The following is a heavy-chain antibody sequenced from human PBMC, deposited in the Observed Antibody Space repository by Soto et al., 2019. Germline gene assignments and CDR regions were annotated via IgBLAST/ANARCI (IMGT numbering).Heavy chain of an antibody. D-gene: IGHD3-10*01. Sequence: PSETLSLTCTVSGGSISSYYWSWIRQPPGKGLEWIGYIYYSGSTNYNPSLKSRVTISVDTSKNQFSLKLSSVTAADTAVFYCARERVGPIGELLHNWFDPWGQGTLVTVSS. CDR2: IYYSGST. V-gene: IGHV4-59*01. CDR1: GGSISSYY. J-gene: IGHJ5*02. CDR3: ARERVGPIGELLHNWFDP.